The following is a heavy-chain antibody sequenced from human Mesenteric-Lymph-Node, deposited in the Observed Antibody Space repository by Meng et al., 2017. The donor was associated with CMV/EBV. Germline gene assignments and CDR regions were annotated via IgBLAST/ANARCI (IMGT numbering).Heavy chain of an antibody. CDR2: INHSGST. J-gene: IGHJ5*02. CDR3: ARASGSYPNWFDP. D-gene: IGHD1-26*01. V-gene: IGHV4-39*07. Sequence: GSGGSVSSGSYYWSWIRQPPGKGLEWIGEINHSGSTNYNPSLKSRVTISVDTSKNQFSLKLSSVTAADTAVYYCARASGSYPNWFDPWGQGTLVTVSS. CDR1: GGSVSSGSYY.